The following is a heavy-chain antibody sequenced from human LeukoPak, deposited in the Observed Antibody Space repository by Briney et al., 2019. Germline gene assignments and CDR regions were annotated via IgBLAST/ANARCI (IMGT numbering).Heavy chain of an antibody. CDR2: IYYSGST. J-gene: IGHJ4*02. CDR3: ARGSYDSSGYYLYYFDY. CDR1: GVSISTSRYY. D-gene: IGHD3-22*01. V-gene: IGHV4-61*01. Sequence: SETLSLTCTVSGVSISTSRYYWSWIRQPPGKGLEWIGYIYYSGSTNYNPSLKGRVTISVDTSKNQFSLKLSSVTAADTAVYYCARGSYDSSGYYLYYFDYWGQGTLVTVSS.